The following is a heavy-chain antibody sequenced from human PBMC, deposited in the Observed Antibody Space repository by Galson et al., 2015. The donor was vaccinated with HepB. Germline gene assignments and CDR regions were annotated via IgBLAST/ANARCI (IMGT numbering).Heavy chain of an antibody. Sequence: SLRLSCAASGFLFSTFGMHWARQAPGKGLEWVAIISYDGSKKYYADSVKGRFTISSDNSKNTVYLQMNSLRADDTAVYYCARESGYYHFDYWGQGTLVTVSS. J-gene: IGHJ4*02. CDR3: ARESGYYHFDY. V-gene: IGHV3-30*03. CDR1: GFLFSTFG. CDR2: ISYDGSKK. D-gene: IGHD3-3*01.